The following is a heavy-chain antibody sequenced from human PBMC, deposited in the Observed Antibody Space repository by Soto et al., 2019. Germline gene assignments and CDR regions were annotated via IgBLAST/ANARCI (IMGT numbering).Heavy chain of an antibody. J-gene: IGHJ4*02. CDR2: IFYTGST. CDR3: ARANWYSEY. Sequence: TLSLTCSVSGDSISSGSYYWSWIRQDPGKGLEWIGYIFYTGSTYYTPSLRSRVTMSVDTSKNQVSLNPTSVTAADTAIYYCARANWYSEYWGQGTLVTVSS. D-gene: IGHD7-27*01. V-gene: IGHV4-31*03. CDR1: GDSISSGSYY.